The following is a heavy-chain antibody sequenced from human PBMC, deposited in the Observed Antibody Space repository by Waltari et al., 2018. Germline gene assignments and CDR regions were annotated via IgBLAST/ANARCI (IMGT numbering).Heavy chain of an antibody. V-gene: IGHV4-34*01. J-gene: IGHJ6*03. Sequence: QVQLQQWGAGLLKPSETLSLTCAVYGGSFSGYYWSWIRQPPGKGLEWIGEINHSGGTSSNPSLKSRFTMSVDTSKNQFSLKLSSVTAADTAVYYCARGPPTVTHYYYYMDVWGKGTTVTVSS. CDR2: INHSGGT. CDR3: ARGPPTVTHYYYYMDV. D-gene: IGHD4-17*01. CDR1: GGSFSGYY.